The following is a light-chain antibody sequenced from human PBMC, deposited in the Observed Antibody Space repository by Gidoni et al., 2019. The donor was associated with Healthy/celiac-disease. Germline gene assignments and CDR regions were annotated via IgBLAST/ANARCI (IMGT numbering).Light chain of an antibody. V-gene: IGKV1-39*01. Sequence: DIQMTQSPSSLSASEGDRVTITCRASQSISSYLNWYQQKPGKAPKLLIYAASSLQSGVPSRFSGSGSGTDFTLTISSLQPEDFATYYCQQSYSTPGFXPXTKVDIK. CDR2: AAS. CDR1: QSISSY. CDR3: QQSYSTPG. J-gene: IGKJ3*01.